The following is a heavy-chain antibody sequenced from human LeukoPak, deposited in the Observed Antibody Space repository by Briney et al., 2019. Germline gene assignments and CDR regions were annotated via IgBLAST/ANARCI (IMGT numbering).Heavy chain of an antibody. D-gene: IGHD4-11*01. V-gene: IGHV4-38-2*01. CDR1: GYSISSGYY. CDR2: INHSGST. CDR3: TRDTTRDY. Sequence: PSETLSLTCAVSGYSISSGYYWGWIRQPPGKGLEWIGSINHSGSTHYNPSLKSRVTILVDTSKNQFSLKLTSVTAADTAVYYCTRDTTRDYWGQGTLVTVSS. J-gene: IGHJ4*02.